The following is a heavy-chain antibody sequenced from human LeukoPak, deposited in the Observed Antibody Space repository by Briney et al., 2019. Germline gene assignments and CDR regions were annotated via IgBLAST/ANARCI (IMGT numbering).Heavy chain of an antibody. Sequence: QLQLQESGPGLVKPSETLSLTCTVSGGSISSSSYYWSWIRQPPGKGLEWIGEINHSGSTNYNPSLKSRVTISVDTSKNQFSLKLSSVTAADTAVYYCARALTPSSWYPLPSGDTLDYWGQGTLVTVSS. CDR1: GGSISSSSYY. CDR2: INHSGST. J-gene: IGHJ4*02. CDR3: ARALTPSSWYPLPSGDTLDY. V-gene: IGHV4-39*07. D-gene: IGHD6-13*01.